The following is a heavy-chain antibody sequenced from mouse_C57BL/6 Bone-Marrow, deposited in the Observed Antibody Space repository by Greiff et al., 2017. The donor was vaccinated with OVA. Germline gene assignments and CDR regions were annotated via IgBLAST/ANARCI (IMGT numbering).Heavy chain of an antibody. Sequence: QVQLKQPGPELVKPGASVKISCKASGYSFTSYYIHWVKQRPGQGLEWIGWIYPGSGNTNYNEKFKGKATLTADTSSSTAYMQLSSLTSEDSAVYYCAREVDYAWFAYWGQGTLVTVSA. V-gene: IGHV1-66*01. CDR1: GYSFTSYY. J-gene: IGHJ3*01. CDR3: AREVDYAWFAY. D-gene: IGHD2-4*01. CDR2: IYPGSGNT.